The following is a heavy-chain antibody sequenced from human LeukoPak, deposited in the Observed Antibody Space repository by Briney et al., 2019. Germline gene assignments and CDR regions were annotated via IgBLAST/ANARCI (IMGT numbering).Heavy chain of an antibody. D-gene: IGHD5-18*01. CDR3: ASGGSYGLLDY. J-gene: IGHJ4*02. Sequence: GGSLRLSCAASGFTVSYNYMNWFRQAPGTGLEWVSVVYSGGSTYYADSVKGRFTISRDNSKNTVYLQMNSLRAEDTAVYFCASGGSYGLLDYWGQGTLVTVSS. V-gene: IGHV3-53*01. CDR1: GFTVSYNY. CDR2: VYSGGST.